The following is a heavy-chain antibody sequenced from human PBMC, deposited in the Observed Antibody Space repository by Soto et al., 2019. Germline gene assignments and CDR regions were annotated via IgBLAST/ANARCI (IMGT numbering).Heavy chain of an antibody. CDR3: AKVITMVEVPPFYYGMDV. CDR2: ISGSGGST. V-gene: IGHV3-23*01. D-gene: IGHD3-22*01. J-gene: IGHJ6*02. Sequence: GGSLRLSCAASGFTFSSYAMSRVRQAPGKGLEWVSAISGSGGSTYYADSVKGRFTISRDNSKNTLYLQMNSLRAEDTAVYYCAKVITMVEVPPFYYGMDVWGQGTTVTVSS. CDR1: GFTFSSYA.